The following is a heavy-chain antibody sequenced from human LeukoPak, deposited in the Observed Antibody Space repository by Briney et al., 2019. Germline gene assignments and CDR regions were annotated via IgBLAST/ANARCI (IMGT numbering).Heavy chain of an antibody. D-gene: IGHD3-22*01. CDR2: ISHSGST. CDR3: AREGAVSGSPFDY. Sequence: WETLSLTCAVYGGSFSGYYWSWIRQPPGKGLEWIGEISHSGSTNYNPSLKSRVTVSVDTSKNQFSLKLSSVTAADTAMYYCAREGAVSGSPFDYWGQGTLVTVSS. V-gene: IGHV4-34*01. J-gene: IGHJ4*02. CDR1: GGSFSGYY.